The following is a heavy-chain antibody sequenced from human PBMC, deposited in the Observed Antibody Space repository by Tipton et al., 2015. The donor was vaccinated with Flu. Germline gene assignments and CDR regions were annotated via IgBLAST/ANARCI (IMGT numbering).Heavy chain of an antibody. CDR2: ISGGGAIT. D-gene: IGHD6-19*01. CDR1: GFTFSRYV. V-gene: IGHV3-23*01. J-gene: IGHJ4*02. CDR3: AKVIPELVAGLDY. Sequence: GSLRLSCEASGFTFSRYVMSWVRQAPGKGLEWVSGISGGGAITYFADSVKGRFTISRDNSKNTLVLQMNSLRAEDTAVYYCAKVIPELVAGLDYWGQGTLVTVSS.